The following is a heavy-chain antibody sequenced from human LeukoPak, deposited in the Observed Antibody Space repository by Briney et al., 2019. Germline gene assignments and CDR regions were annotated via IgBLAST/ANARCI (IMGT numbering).Heavy chain of an antibody. Sequence: ASVKLSCKASGYTVTGYYMHWVRQAPGQALEWMGWINPNSGGTNHAQKLPGRVTTTRDTSISTAYMELSRLRSADTAVYYCARDPGPVRAISPLYYFDYWGQGTLLTVPS. CDR1: GYTVTGYY. V-gene: IGHV1-2*02. CDR2: INPNSGGT. CDR3: ARDPGPVRAISPLYYFDY. J-gene: IGHJ4*02. D-gene: IGHD3-3*02.